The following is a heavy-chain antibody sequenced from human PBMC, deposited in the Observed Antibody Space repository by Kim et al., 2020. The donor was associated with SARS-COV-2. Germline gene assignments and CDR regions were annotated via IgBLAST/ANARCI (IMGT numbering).Heavy chain of an antibody. J-gene: IGHJ4*02. CDR3: AKDGGNFDWLLLDY. V-gene: IGHV3-30*18. Sequence: GGSLRLSCAASGFTFSSYGMHWVRQAPGKGLEWVAVISYDGSNKYYADSVKGRFTISRDNSKNTLYLQMNSLRAEDTAVYYCAKDGGNFDWLLLDYWGQGTLVTVSS. CDR2: ISYDGSNK. CDR1: GFTFSSYG. D-gene: IGHD3-9*01.